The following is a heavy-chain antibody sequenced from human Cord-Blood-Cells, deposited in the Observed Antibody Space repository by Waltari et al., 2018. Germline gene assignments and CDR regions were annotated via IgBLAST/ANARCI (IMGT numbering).Heavy chain of an antibody. CDR1: GGPFSSYA. D-gene: IGHD7-27*01. V-gene: IGHV1-69*01. CDR2: IIPIFGTA. Sequence: QVQLVQSGAEVKKPGSSVKVSCKASGGPFSSYAISWVRQAPGQGLEWMGGIIPIFGTANYAQKFQGRVTITADESTSTAYMELSSLRSEDTAVYYCAREWGVTGINYWYFDLWGRGTLVTVSS. CDR3: AREWGVTGINYWYFDL. J-gene: IGHJ2*01.